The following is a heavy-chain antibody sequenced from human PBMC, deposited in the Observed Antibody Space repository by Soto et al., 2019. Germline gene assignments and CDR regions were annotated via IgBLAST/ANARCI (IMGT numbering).Heavy chain of an antibody. J-gene: IGHJ6*03. V-gene: IGHV3-7*01. CDR2: IKQDGSEK. Sequence: GGSLRLSCAASGFTFSSYWMSWVRQAPGKGLEWVANIKQDGSEKYYVDSVKGRFPISRDNAKNSLYLQMNSLRAEDTAVYYCARETDYGDYYYYYYMDVWGKGTTVTVSS. D-gene: IGHD4-17*01. CDR1: GFTFSSYW. CDR3: ARETDYGDYYYYYYMDV.